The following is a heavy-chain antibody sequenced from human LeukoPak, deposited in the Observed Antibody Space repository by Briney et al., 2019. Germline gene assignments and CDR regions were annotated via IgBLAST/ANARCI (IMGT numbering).Heavy chain of an antibody. CDR1: GFTFSSYS. V-gene: IGHV3-21*04. J-gene: IGHJ3*02. CDR3: AKDLGRYFDWSVVTNAFDI. D-gene: IGHD3-9*01. Sequence: SGGSLRLSCAASGFTFSSYSMNWVRQAPGKGLEWVSSISSSSSYIYYADSVKGRFTISRDNAKNSLYLQMNSLRAEDTAVYYCAKDLGRYFDWSVVTNAFDIWGQGTMVTVSS. CDR2: ISSSSSYI.